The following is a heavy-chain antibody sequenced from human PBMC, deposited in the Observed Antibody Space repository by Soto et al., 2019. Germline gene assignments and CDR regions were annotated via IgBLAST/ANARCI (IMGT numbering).Heavy chain of an antibody. V-gene: IGHV3-23*01. Sequence: GGSLRLSCAASGFTFSSYAMSWVRQAPGKGLEWVSAISGSGGSTYYADSVKGRFTISRDNSKNTLYLQMNSLRAEDTAVYYCAKEESSGYPTSTNWFDPWGQGTLVTVSS. J-gene: IGHJ5*02. D-gene: IGHD3-3*01. CDR2: ISGSGGST. CDR3: AKEESSGYPTSTNWFDP. CDR1: GFTFSSYA.